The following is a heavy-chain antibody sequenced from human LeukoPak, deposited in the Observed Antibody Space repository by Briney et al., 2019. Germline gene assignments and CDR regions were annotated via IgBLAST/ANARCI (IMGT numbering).Heavy chain of an antibody. J-gene: IGHJ4*02. Sequence: SETLSLTCTVSGGSISSSSYYWGWIRQPPGKGLEWIGSIYYSGSTYYNPSLKSRVTISVDTSKNQFSLKLSSVTAADTAVYYCARHGYCSGGSCYWDYWGQGTLVTVSS. CDR3: ARHGYCSGGSCYWDY. D-gene: IGHD2-15*01. CDR1: GGSISSSSYY. CDR2: IYYSGST. V-gene: IGHV4-39*01.